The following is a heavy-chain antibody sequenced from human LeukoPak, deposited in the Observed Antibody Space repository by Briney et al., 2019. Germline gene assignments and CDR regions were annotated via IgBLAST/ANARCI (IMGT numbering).Heavy chain of an antibody. J-gene: IGHJ6*04. V-gene: IGHV3-21*01. D-gene: IGHD3-10*02. Sequence: GGSLRLFCAASGFTFSTYSMNWVRQAPGKGLECVSVIGNDGRAYYANSVKGRFTISRDNAKNSLYLQMNSLRAEDTAVYYCAELGITMIGGVWGKGTTVTVSS. CDR3: AELGITMIGGV. CDR2: IGNDGRA. CDR1: GFTFSTYS.